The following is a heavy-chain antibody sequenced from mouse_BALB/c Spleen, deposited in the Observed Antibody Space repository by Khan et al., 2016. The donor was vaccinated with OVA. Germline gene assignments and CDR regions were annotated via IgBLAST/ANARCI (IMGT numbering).Heavy chain of an antibody. CDR1: GFTFSSYS. J-gene: IGHJ3*01. V-gene: IGHV5-6*01. CDR3: ADHLTGSFVY. D-gene: IGHD4-1*01. CDR2: ISSGGDYT. Sequence: VQLKESGGDLVKPGGSLKLSCAASGFTFSSYSMSWVRQTPDKRLEWVASISSGGDYTYYPDSVKGRFTISRDTAKNTLYLQMSDLKSEDTAMYDCADHLTGSFVYWGQGTLVTVSA.